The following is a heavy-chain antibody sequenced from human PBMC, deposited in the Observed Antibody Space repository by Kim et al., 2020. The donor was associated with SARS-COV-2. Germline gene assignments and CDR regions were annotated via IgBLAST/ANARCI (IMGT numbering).Heavy chain of an antibody. CDR3: ARHRGVYDSLTGNDYYYYMDV. V-gene: IGHV4-39*01. J-gene: IGHJ6*03. CDR1: GGSISSSSYY. D-gene: IGHD3-9*01. Sequence: SETLSLTCTVSGGSISSSSYYWGWIRQPPGKGLEWIGSIYYSGSTYYNPSLKSRVTISVDTSKNQFSLKLSSVTAADTAVYYCARHRGVYDSLTGNDYYYYMDVWGQGTTVTVSS. CDR2: IYYSGST.